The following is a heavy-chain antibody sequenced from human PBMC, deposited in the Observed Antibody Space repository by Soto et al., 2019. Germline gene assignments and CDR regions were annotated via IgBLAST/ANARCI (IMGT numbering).Heavy chain of an antibody. J-gene: IGHJ5*02. CDR1: GYTFTSSY. CDR3: ARDRRTWTEVGQIWFDP. D-gene: IGHD1-1*01. Sequence: QVQLVQSGAEVEKPGASVKVSCKASGYTFTSSYIHWVRQAPGQGLGWMGIINPSSSSTTYSQKFQGRVTLTVDTSTSTVYMELSSLRSEATAVYYCARDRRTWTEVGQIWFDPWGQGTLVTVSS. V-gene: IGHV1-46*01. CDR2: INPSSSST.